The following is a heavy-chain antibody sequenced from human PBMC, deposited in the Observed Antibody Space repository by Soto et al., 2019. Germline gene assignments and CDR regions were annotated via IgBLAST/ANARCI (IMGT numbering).Heavy chain of an antibody. CDR2: ISGRGVDT. CDR1: GFSFSSLA. V-gene: IGHV3-23*01. D-gene: IGHD3-16*01. CDR3: ARDATFGTKGGSFDI. J-gene: IGHJ3*02. Sequence: PGGSLRLSCAASGFSFSSLAMSWVRQAPGKGLEWVSSISGRGVDTLYADSVKGRFTISRDNSENTLYLQMNSLRVEDTAVYYCARDATFGTKGGSFDIWGHGTLVTVSS.